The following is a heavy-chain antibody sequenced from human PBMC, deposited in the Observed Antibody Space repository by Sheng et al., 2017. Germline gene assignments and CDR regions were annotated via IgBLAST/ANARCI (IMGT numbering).Heavy chain of an antibody. V-gene: IGHV4-4*07. D-gene: IGHD5-12*01. Sequence: QVQLQESGPGLVKPAETLSLTCTVSGGSISSYYWSWIRQPAGKGLEWIGRIYSSGRTNYKPSLKSRVSMSIDTSKNQFFLKLSSVTAADTAVYYCAREVDGYNSLGWFDYWGQGSLVTVSS. J-gene: IGHJ4*02. CDR3: AREVDGYNSLGWFDY. CDR2: IYSSGRT. CDR1: GGSISSYY.